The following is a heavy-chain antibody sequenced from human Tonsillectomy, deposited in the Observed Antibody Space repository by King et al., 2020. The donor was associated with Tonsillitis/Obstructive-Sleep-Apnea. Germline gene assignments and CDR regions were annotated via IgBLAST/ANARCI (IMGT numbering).Heavy chain of an antibody. J-gene: IGHJ4*02. D-gene: IGHD3-3*01. CDR2: INHSGNT. Sequence: VQLQQWGAGLLKPSETLSLTCAVYGGSFSGYYWSWIRQPPGKGLEWIGEINHSGNTNYNPSLKSRLTISVDTSKNQFSLKLSSVTAADTAVYYCVREGRFLGERPLDYWSQGSLVTVSS. CDR3: VREGRFLGERPLDY. CDR1: GGSFSGYY. V-gene: IGHV4-34*01.